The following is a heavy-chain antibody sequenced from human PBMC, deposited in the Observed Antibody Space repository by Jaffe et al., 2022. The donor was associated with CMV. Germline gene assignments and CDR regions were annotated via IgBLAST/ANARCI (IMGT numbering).Heavy chain of an antibody. D-gene: IGHD6-19*01. J-gene: IGHJ6*02. CDR2: ISYDGSNK. CDR1: GFTFSSYG. CDR3: AKDVIAVAGTLHYYYYYGMDV. V-gene: IGHV3-30*18. Sequence: QVQLVESGGGVVQPGRSLRLSCAASGFTFSSYGMHWVRQAPGKGLEWVAVISYDGSNKYYADSVKGRFTISRDNSKNTLYLQMNSLRAEDTAVYYCAKDVIAVAGTLHYYYYYGMDVWGQGTTVTVSS.